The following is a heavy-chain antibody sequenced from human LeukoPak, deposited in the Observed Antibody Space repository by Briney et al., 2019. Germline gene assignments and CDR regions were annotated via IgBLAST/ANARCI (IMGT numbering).Heavy chain of an antibody. CDR3: ARDFKTRLYDAFDI. J-gene: IGHJ3*02. CDR2: INPNSGGT. CDR1: GYTFTGYY. Sequence: GASVKVSCKASGYTFTGYYMHWVRQAPGQGLEWMGWINPNSGGTNYAQKFQGRVTMTRDTSISTAYMELSRLRSDDTAVYYCARDFKTRLYDAFDIWGQGTMVTVSS. V-gene: IGHV1-2*02. D-gene: IGHD5/OR15-5a*01.